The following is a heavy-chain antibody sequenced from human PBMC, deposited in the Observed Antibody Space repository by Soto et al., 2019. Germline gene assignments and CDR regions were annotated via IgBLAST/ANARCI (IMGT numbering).Heavy chain of an antibody. Sequence: PSETLSLTCTVSGGSISSYYWSWIRQPPGKGLEWIGYIYYSGSTNYNPSLKSRVTISVDTSKNQFSLKLSSVTAADTAVYYCAILVYSSSWYWFVPWGQGTLVTVSS. V-gene: IGHV4-59*08. CDR3: AILVYSSSWYWFVP. CDR2: IYYSGST. J-gene: IGHJ5*02. D-gene: IGHD6-13*01. CDR1: GGSISSYY.